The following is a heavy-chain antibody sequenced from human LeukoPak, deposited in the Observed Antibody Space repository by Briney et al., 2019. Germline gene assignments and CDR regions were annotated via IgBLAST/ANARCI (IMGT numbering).Heavy chain of an antibody. Sequence: PGGSLRLSCAASGFTFSSYGMHWVRQAPGKGLEWVAFIRYDGSNKYYADSVKGRFTISRDNFKNTLYLQMNSLRAEDTAVYYCAKEGDKGGETKQLWLLPLDYWGQGTLVTVSS. J-gene: IGHJ4*02. CDR2: IRYDGSNK. V-gene: IGHV3-30*02. CDR3: AKEGDKGGETKQLWLLPLDY. D-gene: IGHD5-18*01. CDR1: GFTFSSYG.